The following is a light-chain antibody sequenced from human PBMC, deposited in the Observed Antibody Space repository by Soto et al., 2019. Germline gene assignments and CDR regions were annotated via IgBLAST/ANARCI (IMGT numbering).Light chain of an antibody. V-gene: IGLV1-44*01. J-gene: IGLJ1*01. CDR3: AAWDDSLNGYV. Sequence: VLTQPPSASGTPGQRVTISCSGSSSNIGSNTVNWYQQLPGTAPKLLIYSNNQRPSGVPDRFSGSKSGTSASLAISGLQSEDEADYNCAAWDDSLNGYVFGTGTKVPV. CDR2: SNN. CDR1: SSNIGSNT.